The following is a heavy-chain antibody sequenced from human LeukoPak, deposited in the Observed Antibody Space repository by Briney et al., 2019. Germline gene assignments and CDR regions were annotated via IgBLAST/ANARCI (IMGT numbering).Heavy chain of an antibody. V-gene: IGHV3-21*01. J-gene: IGHJ4*02. CDR2: ISSSSSYI. Sequence: GGSLRLSCAASGFTFSSYSMYWVRQAPGKGLEWVSSISSSSSYIYYADSVKGRFTISRDNAKNSLYLQMSSLRAEDTAVYYCARGGSGSYYRLDYWGQGTLVTVSS. CDR1: GFTFSSYS. CDR3: ARGGSGSYYRLDY. D-gene: IGHD3-10*01.